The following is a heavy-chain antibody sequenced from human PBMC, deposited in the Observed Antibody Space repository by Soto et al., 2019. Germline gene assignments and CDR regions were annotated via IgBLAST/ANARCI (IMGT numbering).Heavy chain of an antibody. CDR2: ISGGGDRT. CDR1: GFPFNTHG. CDR3: AKTATYDYVWGDYRYFFDH. V-gene: IGHV3-23*01. J-gene: IGHJ4*02. Sequence: GGSLRLSVGTSGFPFNTHGMAWVRQAPGKGLEWVSGISGGGDRTQYADGVKGRFTISRDNSKNTVDLQMTSLRAEDTATYYCAKTATYDYVWGDYRYFFDHWGQGTVVTVSS. D-gene: IGHD3-16*02.